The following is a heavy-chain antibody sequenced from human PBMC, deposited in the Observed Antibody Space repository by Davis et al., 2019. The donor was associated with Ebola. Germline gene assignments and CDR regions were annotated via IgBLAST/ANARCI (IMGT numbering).Heavy chain of an antibody. CDR1: GYSFRNFW. D-gene: IGHD3-22*01. CDR2: IDPSDSYT. J-gene: IGHJ3*02. CDR3: ARRRAERFFSIGHDIFDN. V-gene: IGHV5-10-1*01. Sequence: GESLKISCKTSGYSFRNFWISWVRLVPGKGLEWMGRIDPSDSYTIYSPSFQGHVTISGDESTSTAYLNWSSLKASDTAIYYCARRRAERFFSIGHDIFDNWGQGTMVIVSS.